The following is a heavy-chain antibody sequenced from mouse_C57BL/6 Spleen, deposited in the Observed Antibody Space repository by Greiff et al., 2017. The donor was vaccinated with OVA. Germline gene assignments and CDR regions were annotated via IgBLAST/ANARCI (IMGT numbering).Heavy chain of an antibody. CDR1: GYTFTSYW. J-gene: IGHJ1*03. CDR3: ARDYGNYDWYFDV. D-gene: IGHD2-1*01. V-gene: IGHV1-55*01. CDR2: IYPGSGST. Sequence: VKLQESGAELVKPGASVKMSCKASGYTFTSYWITWVKQRPGQGLEWIGDIYPGSGSTNYNEKFKSKATLTVDTSSSTAYMQLSSLTSEDSAVYYCARDYGNYDWYFDVWGTGTTVTVSS.